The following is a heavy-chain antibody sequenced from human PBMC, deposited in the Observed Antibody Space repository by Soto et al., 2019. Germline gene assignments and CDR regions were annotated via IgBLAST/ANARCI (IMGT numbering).Heavy chain of an antibody. J-gene: IGHJ5*02. CDR1: GGSFSGYY. Sequence: SETLSLTCAVYGGSFSGYYWSWIRQPPGKGLEWIGEINHSGSTNYNPSLKSRVTISVDTSKNQFSLKLSSVTAADTAVYYCARWYFDWLSTRPFDWFEPWGQGTLVTVSS. CDR3: ARWYFDWLSTRPFDWFEP. D-gene: IGHD3-9*01. CDR2: INHSGST. V-gene: IGHV4-34*01.